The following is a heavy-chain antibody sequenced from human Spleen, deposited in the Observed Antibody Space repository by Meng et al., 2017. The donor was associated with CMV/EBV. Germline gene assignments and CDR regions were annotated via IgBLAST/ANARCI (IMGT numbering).Heavy chain of an antibody. V-gene: IGHV3-30-3*01. CDR1: GFTFSSYS. Sequence: GESLKISCAASGFTFSSYSMHWVRQAPGKGLEWVAVISYDGSTKYYADSVKGRFTISRDNSKNTLYLQMNSLRAEDTAVYYCARAYWGGYTYYYYGMDVWGQGTTVTVSS. CDR3: ARAYWGGYTYYYYGMDV. J-gene: IGHJ6*02. CDR2: ISYDGSTK. D-gene: IGHD3-3*01.